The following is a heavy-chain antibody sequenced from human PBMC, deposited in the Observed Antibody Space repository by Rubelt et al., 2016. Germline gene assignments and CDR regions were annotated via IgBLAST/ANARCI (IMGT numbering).Heavy chain of an antibody. J-gene: IGHJ5*02. CDR2: INPSGGST. CDR3: ARSLEYCSGDGCQNWFDP. D-gene: IGHD2-15*01. CDR1: GYTFTSYY. V-gene: IGHV1-46*01. Sequence: QVQLVQSGAEVKKPGASVKVSCKASGYTFTSYYMHWVRQAPGQGLEWMGIINPSGGSTSYAQKFQGRVTMTRDTSTSTVYMELRSLRSDDTAVYYCARSLEYCSGDGCQNWFDPWGQGTLVSVS.